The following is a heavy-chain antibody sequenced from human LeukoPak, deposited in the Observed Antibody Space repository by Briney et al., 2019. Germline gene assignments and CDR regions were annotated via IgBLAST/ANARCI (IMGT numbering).Heavy chain of an antibody. J-gene: IGHJ4*02. CDR3: AAQEGELLPFDY. Sequence: PGGSLRLSCAASGFTFSSYWMSWIRQAPGKGLEWVSYISSSVSTIYYADSVKGRITISRDNAKNSLYLQMNSLRAEDTAVYYCAAQEGELLPFDYWGQGTLVTVSS. D-gene: IGHD1-26*01. V-gene: IGHV3-11*04. CDR1: GFTFSSYW. CDR2: ISSSVSTI.